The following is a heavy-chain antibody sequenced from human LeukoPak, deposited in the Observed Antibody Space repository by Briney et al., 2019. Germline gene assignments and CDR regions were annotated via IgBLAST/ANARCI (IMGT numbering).Heavy chain of an antibody. Sequence: GGSLRLSCAASGFTFSSVGMNWVRQAPGKGLEWGSSISSSSSYISYADSVKGRFTISRDNAKNSLYLQMNSLRAEDTAVYYCARYYYDSSGWDYWGQGTLVTVSS. J-gene: IGHJ4*02. V-gene: IGHV3-21*01. D-gene: IGHD3-22*01. CDR2: ISSSSSYI. CDR3: ARYYYDSSGWDY. CDR1: GFTFSSVG.